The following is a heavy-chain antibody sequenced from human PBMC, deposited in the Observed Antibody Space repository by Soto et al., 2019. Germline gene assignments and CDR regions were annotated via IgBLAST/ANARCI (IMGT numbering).Heavy chain of an antibody. V-gene: IGHV1-18*01. CDR2: ISGYNGDT. D-gene: IGHD2-8*01. CDR1: GYTFSRYG. J-gene: IGHJ6*02. Sequence: QGQLVQSGPEVKKPGASVKVSCMASGYTFSRYGISWVRQAPGQGLEWMGWISGYNGDTIYAQKVQGRVTMTIDTSTYTAYMELRSLTSDDTAIYYCAKNGQPPYYYYGMDVWGQGTTVTVSS. CDR3: AKNGQPPYYYYGMDV.